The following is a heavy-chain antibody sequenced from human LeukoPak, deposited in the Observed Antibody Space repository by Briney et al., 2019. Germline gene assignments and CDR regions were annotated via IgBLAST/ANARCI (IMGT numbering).Heavy chain of an antibody. D-gene: IGHD6-19*01. CDR1: GGSISSSSYY. J-gene: IGHJ3*02. CDR2: IYYSGST. Sequence: SETLSLTCTVSGGSISSSSYYWGWIRQPPGKGLEWIGSIYYSGSTYYNPSLKSRVTISVDKSKNQFSLKLSSVTAADTAVYYCASPKAVAGTRGAFDIWGQGTMVTVSS. V-gene: IGHV4-39*07. CDR3: ASPKAVAGTRGAFDI.